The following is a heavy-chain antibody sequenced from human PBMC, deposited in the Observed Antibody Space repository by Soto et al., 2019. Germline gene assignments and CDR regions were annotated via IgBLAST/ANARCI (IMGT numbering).Heavy chain of an antibody. V-gene: IGHV3-74*01. CDR2: IYTDGSRA. D-gene: IGHD3-10*01. J-gene: IGHJ4*02. Sequence: EVQLVESGGGLVQPGGSLRLSCEASGFTFSSHWMHWVRQAPGKGLVWVSRIYTDGSRAAYADSVKGRLTISRDNAKNTVYLQVNSLGAEDTAVYFCARGAQNYYYFDYWGQGTLVTVSS. CDR1: GFTFSSHW. CDR3: ARGAQNYYYFDY.